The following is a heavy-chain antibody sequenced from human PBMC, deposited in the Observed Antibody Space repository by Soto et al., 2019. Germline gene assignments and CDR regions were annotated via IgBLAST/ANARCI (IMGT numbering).Heavy chain of an antibody. V-gene: IGHV5-51*01. D-gene: IGHD5-18*01. CDR1: GYSFPTYW. J-gene: IGHJ6*02. CDR3: ARPKTAMVRSYYYGMDV. Sequence: GESLKISCTGSGYSFPTYWIGWVRQMPGKGLEWMGIIYPGDSDTRYSPSFQGQVTISADKSISTAYLQWSSLKASDTAMYFCARPKTAMVRSYYYGMDVWGQGTTVTVSS. CDR2: IYPGDSDT.